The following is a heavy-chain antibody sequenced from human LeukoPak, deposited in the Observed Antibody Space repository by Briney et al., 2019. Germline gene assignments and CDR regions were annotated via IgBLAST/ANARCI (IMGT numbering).Heavy chain of an antibody. D-gene: IGHD6-6*01. CDR2: INHSGST. Sequence: KPSETLSLTCAVYGVSFSGYYWSWIRQPPGKGLEWIGEINHSGSTNYNPSLKSRVTISVDTSKNQFSLKLSSVTAADTAVYYCASSSARRGYYYYYYMDVWGKGTTVTVSS. V-gene: IGHV4-34*01. J-gene: IGHJ6*03. CDR3: ASSSARRGYYYYYYMDV. CDR1: GVSFSGYY.